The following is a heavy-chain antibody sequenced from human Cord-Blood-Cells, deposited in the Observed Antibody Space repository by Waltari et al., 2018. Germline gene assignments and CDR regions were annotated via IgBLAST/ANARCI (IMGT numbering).Heavy chain of an antibody. CDR1: GFTVSSYY. CDR3: ARDRSGYDGGMP. CDR2: IYSGGST. V-gene: IGHV3-53*01. Sequence: EVQLVESGGGLIQPGGSLRLSCAASGFTVSSYYMSWVRQAPGKGLEWVSVIYSGGSTYYADSVKGRFTISRDNSKNTLYLQMNSLRAEDTAVYYCARDRSGYDGGMPWGQGTLVTVSS. J-gene: IGHJ4*02. D-gene: IGHD5-12*01.